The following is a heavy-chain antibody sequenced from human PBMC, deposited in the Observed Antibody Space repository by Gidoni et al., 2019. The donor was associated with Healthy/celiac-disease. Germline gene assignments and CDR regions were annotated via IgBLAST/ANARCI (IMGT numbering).Heavy chain of an antibody. CDR2: ISGSGGST. Sequence: EVQLLESGGGLVQPGGSLRLSCAASAFPFSSYASSWVRQTPGQGQGWVAAISGSGGSTYYADAVKGRFTSSRDNSKNTLYLQMNSLRAEDTAVYYCAKNYSSGWFAFDIWGQGTMVTVSS. D-gene: IGHD6-19*01. V-gene: IGHV3-23*01. CDR1: AFPFSSYA. CDR3: AKNYSSGWFAFDI. J-gene: IGHJ3*02.